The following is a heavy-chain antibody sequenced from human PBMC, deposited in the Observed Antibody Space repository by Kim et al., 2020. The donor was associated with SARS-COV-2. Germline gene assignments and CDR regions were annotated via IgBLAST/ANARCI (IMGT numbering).Heavy chain of an antibody. CDR2: IIPIFGTA. J-gene: IGHJ4*02. CDR3: ASIFTMVQGVIKDY. V-gene: IGHV1-69*13. Sequence: SVKVSCKASGGTFSSYAISWVRQAPGQGLEWMGGIIPIFGTANYAQKFQGRVTITADESTSTAYMELSSLRSEDTAVYYCASIFTMVQGVIKDYWGQGTLVTVSS. CDR1: GGTFSSYA. D-gene: IGHD3-10*01.